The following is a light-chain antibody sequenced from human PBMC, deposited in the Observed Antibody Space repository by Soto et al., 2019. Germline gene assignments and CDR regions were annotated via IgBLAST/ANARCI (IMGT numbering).Light chain of an antibody. CDR3: LQDYNFPLS. Sequence: AIQMTQSPSSLSASVGDRVTITCRASQGIGNDLAWYQQRPGKAPKLLIYAASSLQSGVPSRLSGSGSGTDFTLTISSLQPGDFATYYCLQDYNFPLSFVGGTKVEIK. J-gene: IGKJ4*01. V-gene: IGKV1-6*01. CDR1: QGIGND. CDR2: AAS.